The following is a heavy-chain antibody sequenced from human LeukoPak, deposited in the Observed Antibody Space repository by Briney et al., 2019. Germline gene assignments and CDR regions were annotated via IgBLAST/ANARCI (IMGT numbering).Heavy chain of an antibody. CDR1: GGSISSGDYY. CDR2: IYYSGST. D-gene: IGHD3-10*01. V-gene: IGHV4-30-4*08. J-gene: IGHJ6*03. Sequence: SETLSLTCTVSGGSISSGDYYWSWIRQPPGKGLEWIGYIYYSGSTYYNPSLKSRVTISADTSKNQFSLKLSSVTAADTAVYYCARVGGYYYYYMDVWGKGTTVTVSS. CDR3: ARVGGYYYYYMDV.